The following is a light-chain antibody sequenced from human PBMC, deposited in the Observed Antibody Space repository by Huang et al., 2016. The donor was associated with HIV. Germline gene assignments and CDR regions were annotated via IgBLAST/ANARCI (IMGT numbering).Light chain of an antibody. CDR1: QSVGVY. J-gene: IGKJ4*01. CDR3: QQRTKWPPVLT. V-gene: IGKV3-11*01. Sequence: EIVLTQSPATLSLSPGDRATLSCRASQSVGVYLAWYQQKPGQAPRLLILEAYNRATGIPDRFSGSGSGTDFTLTIDSLQPDDFAIYYCQQRTKWPPVLTFGGGTRVEIK. CDR2: EAY.